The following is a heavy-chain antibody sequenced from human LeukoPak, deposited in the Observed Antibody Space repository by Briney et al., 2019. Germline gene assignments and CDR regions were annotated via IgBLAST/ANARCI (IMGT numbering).Heavy chain of an antibody. D-gene: IGHD3-10*01. Sequence: PSETLSLTCTVSGGSISSYYWSWIRQPPGKGLEWIGYIYYSGSTNYNPSLKSRVTMSVDTSKNQFSLKLSSVTAADTAMYYCARHGWDYDPGTYYTFDPWGQGTLVTVSS. J-gene: IGHJ5*02. CDR1: GGSISSYY. CDR3: ARHGWDYDPGTYYTFDP. V-gene: IGHV4-59*08. CDR2: IYYSGST.